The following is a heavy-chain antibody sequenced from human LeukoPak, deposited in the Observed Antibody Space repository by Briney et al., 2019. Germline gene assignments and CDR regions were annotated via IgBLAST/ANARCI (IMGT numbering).Heavy chain of an antibody. V-gene: IGHV4-59*01. CDR3: ARVVPRRGYNGYGDFDY. J-gene: IGHJ4*02. Sequence: PSETLSLTCTVSGDSISSYYWSWIRQPPGKGLELIGYISDTGSTNYNPSLKSRVTISIDTSENQVSLRLSSVTAADTAFYYCARVVPRRGYNGYGDFDYWGRGTLVTVSS. D-gene: IGHD5-12*01. CDR2: ISDTGST. CDR1: GDSISSYY.